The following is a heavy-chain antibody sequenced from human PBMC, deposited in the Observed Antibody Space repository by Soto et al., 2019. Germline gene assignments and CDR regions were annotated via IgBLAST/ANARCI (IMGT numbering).Heavy chain of an antibody. CDR2: INPNSGGT. D-gene: IGHD6-6*01. CDR3: ARGRGPIAARRHFDY. Sequence: ASVKVSCKASGYTFTGYYMHWVRQAPGQGLEWVGWINPNSGGTNYAQKFQGRVTMTRDTSISTAYMELSRLRSDDTAVYYCARGRGPIAARRHFDYWGQGTLVTVSS. J-gene: IGHJ4*02. V-gene: IGHV1-2*02. CDR1: GYTFTGYY.